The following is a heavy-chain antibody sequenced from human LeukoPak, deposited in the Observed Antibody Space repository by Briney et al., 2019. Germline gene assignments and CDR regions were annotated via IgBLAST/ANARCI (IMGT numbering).Heavy chain of an antibody. CDR2: IHPKSGDT. V-gene: IGHV1-2*02. D-gene: IGHD3-16*01. CDR1: GYTFTGYY. CDR3: SRGSGISFGGIDY. J-gene: IGHJ4*02. Sequence: ASVKVSCKASGYTFTGYYLHWVRQAPGQGLEWMGWIHPKSGDTHYAQKFLGRVTLTRDTFTTIVYMELTWLTSDDTAVYYCSRGSGISFGGIDYWGQGTLVTVSS.